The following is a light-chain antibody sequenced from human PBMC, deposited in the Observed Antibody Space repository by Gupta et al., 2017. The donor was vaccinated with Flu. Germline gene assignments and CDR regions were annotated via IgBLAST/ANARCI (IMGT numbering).Light chain of an antibody. V-gene: IGLV2-8*01. CDR2: EVS. CDR1: SSDVGGFNS. CDR3: GSYAVGNQYL. Sequence: QSALTQPSSASGSPEQSVTISCTGTSSDVGGFNSVSWYQHHPGKAPKLIIYEVSNRPSGVPDRFSGSKSGNTASLTVSGLQAEDEADYYCGSYAVGNQYLFGGGTKVTVL. J-gene: IGLJ2*01.